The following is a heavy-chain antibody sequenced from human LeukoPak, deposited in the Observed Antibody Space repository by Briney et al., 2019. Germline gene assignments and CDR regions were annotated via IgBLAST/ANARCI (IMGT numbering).Heavy chain of an antibody. CDR3: AKVYSWNHVLDP. CDR1: GGSISGYY. D-gene: IGHD1-14*01. CDR2: IYTTGST. J-gene: IGHJ5*02. Sequence: SETLSLTCTVSGGSISGYYWTWIRQPAGKGLEWIGRIYTTGSTNYNPSLESRVTMSIDTSKNQFSLRLSSVTAADTAVYYCAKVYSWNHVLDPWGQGTLVTVSS. V-gene: IGHV4-4*07.